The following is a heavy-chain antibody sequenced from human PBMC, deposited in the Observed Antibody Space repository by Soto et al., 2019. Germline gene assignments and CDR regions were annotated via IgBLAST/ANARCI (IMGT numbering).Heavy chain of an antibody. D-gene: IGHD3-10*01. V-gene: IGHV3-53*01. CDR1: GFTVSNNY. CDR3: ATERGGGGY. Sequence: EVQLVESGGGLIQPGGSLRLSCAVSGFTVSNNYMSWVRQAPGKGLEGVSVIYSGGYTAYGDSVKGRFTISRDNSKNTLYLQTNSPGPRGPAVFYCATERGGGGYWGQGTLVTVSS. CDR2: IYSGGYT. J-gene: IGHJ4*02.